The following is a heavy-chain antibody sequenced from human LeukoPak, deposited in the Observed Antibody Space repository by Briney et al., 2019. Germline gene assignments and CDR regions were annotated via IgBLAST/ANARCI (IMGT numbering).Heavy chain of an antibody. V-gene: IGHV3-23*01. J-gene: IGHJ5*02. CDR2: ISGSGGST. CDR1: GYTFSSYA. D-gene: IGHD6-6*01. CDR3: AKNGRSSMSPNWFDP. Sequence: GGSLRLSCAASGYTFSSYAMSWVRQAPGKGLEWVSAISGSGGSTYYADSVKGRFTISRDNFKNTLYLQMNSLRAEDTAVYYCAKNGRSSMSPNWFDPWGQGTLVTVSS.